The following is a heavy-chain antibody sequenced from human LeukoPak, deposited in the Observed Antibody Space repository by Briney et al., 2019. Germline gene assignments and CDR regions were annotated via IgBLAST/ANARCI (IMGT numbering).Heavy chain of an antibody. CDR2: IYYSGST. CDR1: GGSISSSSYY. D-gene: IGHD3-10*01. Sequence: SETLSLTCTVSGGSISSSSYYWGWIRQPPGKGLEWIGSIYYSGSTYYNPSLKSRVTISVDTSKNQFSLKLSSVTAADTAVYYCARENYGSGYGMDVWGQGTTVTVSS. J-gene: IGHJ6*02. CDR3: ARENYGSGYGMDV. V-gene: IGHV4-39*07.